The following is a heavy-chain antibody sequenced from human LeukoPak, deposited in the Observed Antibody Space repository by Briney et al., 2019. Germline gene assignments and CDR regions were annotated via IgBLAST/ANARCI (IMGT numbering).Heavy chain of an antibody. V-gene: IGHV4-38-2*02. D-gene: IGHD5-12*01. CDR2: IYHSGST. CDR1: GYSISSAYY. J-gene: IGHJ4*02. CDR3: ARDRVVATSWEFDY. Sequence: SETLSLTCTVSGYSISSAYYWGWIRQPPRNGLELMGSIYHSGSTYYNPSLKSRVTISVDTSKNQFSLNLTSVTAADTAVYFCARDRVVATSWEFDYWGQGTLVTVSS.